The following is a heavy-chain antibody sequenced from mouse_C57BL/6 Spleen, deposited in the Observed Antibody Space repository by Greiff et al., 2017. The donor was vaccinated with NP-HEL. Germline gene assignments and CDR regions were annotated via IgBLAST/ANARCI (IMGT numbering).Heavy chain of an antibody. CDR2: IDPSDSYT. D-gene: IGHD2-4*01. Sequence: VQLQQPGAELVKPGASVKLSCKASGYTFTSYWMQWVKQRPGQGLEWIGEIDPSDSYTNYNQKFKGKATLTVDTSSSTAYMQLSSLTSEDSAVYYCAKIDYDYDGDYWGQGTTLTVSS. J-gene: IGHJ2*01. V-gene: IGHV1-50*01. CDR3: AKIDYDYDGDY. CDR1: GYTFTSYW.